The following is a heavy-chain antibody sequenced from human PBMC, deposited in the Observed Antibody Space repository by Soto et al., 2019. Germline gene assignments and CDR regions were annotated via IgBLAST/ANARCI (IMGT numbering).Heavy chain of an antibody. Sequence: ESLYLTCTVSGGSMSSRRYYWGWILQPPGKGLEWIGSIYYSGSTYYNPSLKSRVTISVDTSKNQFSLKLSSVTAADTAVYYCARSIAARRLAILSSSCYVDYSAQGTLVTVSS. D-gene: IGHD6-6*01. CDR3: ARSIAARRLAILSSSCYVDY. CDR2: IYYSGST. V-gene: IGHV4-39*01. CDR1: GGSMSSRRYY. J-gene: IGHJ4*02.